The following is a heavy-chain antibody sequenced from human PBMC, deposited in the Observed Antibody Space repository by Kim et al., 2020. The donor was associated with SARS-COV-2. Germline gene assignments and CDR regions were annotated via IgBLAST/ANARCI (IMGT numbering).Heavy chain of an antibody. CDR2: IVVGSGNT. CDR1: GFTFTSSA. CDR3: AAPGGGWYRYYYGMDV. Sequence: SVKVYCKASGFTFTSSAMQGVRQARGQRLEWIGWIVVGSGNTNYAQKFQERVTITRDMSTSTAYMELSSLRSEDTAVYYCAAPGGGWYRYYYGMDVWGQGTTVTVSS. V-gene: IGHV1-58*02. D-gene: IGHD6-19*01. J-gene: IGHJ6*02.